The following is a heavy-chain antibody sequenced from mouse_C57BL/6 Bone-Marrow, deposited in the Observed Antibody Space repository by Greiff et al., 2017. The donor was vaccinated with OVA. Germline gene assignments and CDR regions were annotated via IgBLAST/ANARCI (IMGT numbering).Heavy chain of an antibody. Sequence: QVQLQQPGAELVRPGSSVKLSCKASGYTFTSYWMDWVKQRPGQGLEWIGKIYPSDGETPYNQKFKDKATLTVDKSSSTAYMQLSSLTSEDSAVYYCARGGMVTTAYWGQGTLVTVSA. V-gene: IGHV1-61*01. CDR1: GYTFTSYW. CDR2: IYPSDGET. D-gene: IGHD2-2*01. J-gene: IGHJ3*01. CDR3: ARGGMVTTAY.